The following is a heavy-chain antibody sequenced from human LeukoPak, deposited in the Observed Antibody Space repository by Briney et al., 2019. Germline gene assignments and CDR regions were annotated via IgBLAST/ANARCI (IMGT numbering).Heavy chain of an antibody. V-gene: IGHV1-18*01. D-gene: IGHD6-19*01. Sequence: ASVKVSCKASGYDFTSVGITWVRRAPGQGLEWMGWISPYNGNTRYAQTFQGRVAMTTDTSTTPAYMELRGLRFNDTAVYYCARAGPGSGWYFDYWGQGTLVTVSS. J-gene: IGHJ4*02. CDR3: ARAGPGSGWYFDY. CDR2: ISPYNGNT. CDR1: GYDFTSVG.